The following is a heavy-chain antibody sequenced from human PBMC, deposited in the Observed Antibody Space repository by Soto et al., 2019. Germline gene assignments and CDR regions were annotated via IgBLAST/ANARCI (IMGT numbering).Heavy chain of an antibody. V-gene: IGHV1-46*01. J-gene: IGHJ6*02. CDR1: GYTFTSYY. CDR3: ARGYSSSWLYYYYYGMDV. Sequence: GASVKVSCKASGYTFTSYYMHWVRQAPGQGLEWMGIINPSGGSTSYAQKFQGRVTMTRDTSTSTVYMELSCLRSEDTAVYYCARGYSSSWLYYYYYGMDVWGQGTTVTVSS. CDR2: INPSGGST. D-gene: IGHD6-13*01.